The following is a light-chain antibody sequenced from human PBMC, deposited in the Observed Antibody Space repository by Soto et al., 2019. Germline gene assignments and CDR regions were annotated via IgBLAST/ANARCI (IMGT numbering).Light chain of an antibody. CDR1: QSVSSN. CDR3: QQYGSSPVT. J-gene: IGKJ1*01. V-gene: IGKV3-20*01. Sequence: EIVMTQSPATLSVSPGERATLSCRASQSVSSNLAWYQQKPGQAPRLLIFGASNRATSIPDRFSGSGSGTDFTLTISRLEPEDFAVYFCQQYGSSPVTFGQGTKVDIK. CDR2: GAS.